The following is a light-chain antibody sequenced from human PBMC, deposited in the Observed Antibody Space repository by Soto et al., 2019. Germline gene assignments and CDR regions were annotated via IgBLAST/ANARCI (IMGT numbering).Light chain of an antibody. CDR2: DAS. V-gene: IGKV1-5*01. CDR3: QQYNSYSWT. CDR1: QSISVW. Sequence: DIQMTQSPFTLSASVGERVTITCRASQSISVWMAWYQQKPGRAPKLLIYDASNLESGVPSRFSGSGSGTEFTLAISSLQPDDFATYYCQQYNSYSWTFGQGTKVEIK. J-gene: IGKJ1*01.